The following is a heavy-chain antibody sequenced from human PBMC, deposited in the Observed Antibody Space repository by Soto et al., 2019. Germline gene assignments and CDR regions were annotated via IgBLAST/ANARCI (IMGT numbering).Heavy chain of an antibody. J-gene: IGHJ4*02. D-gene: IGHD2-2*01. CDR1: GYTFTGYY. CDR2: INPNSGGT. V-gene: IGHV1-2*04. Sequence: ASVKVSCKASGYTFTGYYMHWVRQAPGQGLEWMGWINPNSGGTNYAQKFQGWVTMTRDTSISTAYMELSRLRSDDTAVYYCARDPGYCSSTSCYAKYHFDYWGQGTLVTVSS. CDR3: ARDPGYCSSTSCYAKYHFDY.